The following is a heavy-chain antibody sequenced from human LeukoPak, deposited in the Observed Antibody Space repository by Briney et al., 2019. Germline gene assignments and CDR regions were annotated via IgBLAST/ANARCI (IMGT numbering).Heavy chain of an antibody. J-gene: IGHJ3*02. CDR2: ISSSGSTN. CDR3: ASRGVVTGAFDT. CDR1: GFTFSSYE. Sequence: GGSLRLSCAASGFTFSSYEMNWVRQAPGKGLEWVADISSSGSTNYYADSVKGRFIISRDNAKNSLYPQMYSLGAEDTAVYYFASRGVVTGAFDTSGEGTMVTVSS. D-gene: IGHD2-21*02. V-gene: IGHV3-48*03.